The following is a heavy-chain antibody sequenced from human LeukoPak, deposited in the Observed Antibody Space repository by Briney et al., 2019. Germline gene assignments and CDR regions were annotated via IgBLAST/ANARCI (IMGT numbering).Heavy chain of an antibody. CDR1: GFTFSSYW. CDR2: IKQDGSEK. J-gene: IGHJ6*03. D-gene: IGHD3-3*01. Sequence: GGSLRLSCAASGFTFSSYWMSWVRQAPGKGLEWVANIKQDGSEKYYVDSVKGRFTISRDNAKNSLYLQMNSLRAEDTAVYYCARLSHDGSWSGYPYYMDVWGKGTTVTVSS. V-gene: IGHV3-7*01. CDR3: ARLSHDGSWSGYPYYMDV.